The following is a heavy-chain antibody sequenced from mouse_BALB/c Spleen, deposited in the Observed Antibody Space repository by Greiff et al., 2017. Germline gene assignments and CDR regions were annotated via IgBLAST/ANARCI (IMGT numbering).Heavy chain of an antibody. Sequence: EVKLVESRGGLVKPGGSLKLSCAASGFTFSSYTMSWVRQTPEKRLEWVATISSGGSYTYYPDSVKGRFTISRDNAKNTLYLQMSSLKSEDTAMYYCTRDQGYDYAMDYWGQGTSVTVSS. CDR1: GFTFSSYT. CDR2: ISSGGSYT. CDR3: TRDQGYDYAMDY. D-gene: IGHD2-2*01. J-gene: IGHJ4*01. V-gene: IGHV5-6-4*01.